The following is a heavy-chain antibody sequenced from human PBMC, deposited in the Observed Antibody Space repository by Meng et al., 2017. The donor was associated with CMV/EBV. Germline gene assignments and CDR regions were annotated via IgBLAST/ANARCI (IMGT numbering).Heavy chain of an antibody. Sequence: SQTLSLTCAVYGGSFSGYYWIWIRQPPGKGLEWIGEINHSGSSTYNPSLKSRVTISVDTSKNQFSLKLTSVTVADTAVYYCARGQDYDFWSGSYWGQGTLVTVSS. V-gene: IGHV4-34*01. CDR2: INHSGSS. CDR1: GGSFSGYY. J-gene: IGHJ4*02. D-gene: IGHD3-3*01. CDR3: ARGQDYDFWSGSY.